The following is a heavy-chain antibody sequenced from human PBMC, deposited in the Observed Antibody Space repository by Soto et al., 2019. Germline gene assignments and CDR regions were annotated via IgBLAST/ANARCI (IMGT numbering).Heavy chain of an antibody. CDR2: ISSSSSYI. CDR1: GFTFSSYS. D-gene: IGHD3-22*01. Sequence: PGGSLRLSCAASGFTFSSYSMNWVRQAPGKGLKWVSSISSSSSYIYYADSVKGRFTISRDNAKNSLYLQMNSLRAEDTAVYYCARASGYYDAFDIWGQGTMVTVSS. J-gene: IGHJ3*02. CDR3: ARASGYYDAFDI. V-gene: IGHV3-21*01.